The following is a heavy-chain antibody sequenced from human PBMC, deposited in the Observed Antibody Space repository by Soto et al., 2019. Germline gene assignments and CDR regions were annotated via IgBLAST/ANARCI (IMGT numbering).Heavy chain of an antibody. CDR2: IYYSGST. J-gene: IGHJ5*02. V-gene: IGHV4-31*03. Sequence: PSETLSLTCTVSGGSMSSGGYYWSWIRQHPGKGLEWIGYIYYSGSTYYNPSLKSRVTISVDTSKNQFSLKLSSVTAADTAVYYCARDRDGYSSGWYWFDPWGQGTLVTVSS. D-gene: IGHD6-19*01. CDR1: GGSMSSGGYY. CDR3: ARDRDGYSSGWYWFDP.